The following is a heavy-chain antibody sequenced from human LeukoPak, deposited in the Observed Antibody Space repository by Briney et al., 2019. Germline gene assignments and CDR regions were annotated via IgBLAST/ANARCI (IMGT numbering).Heavy chain of an antibody. CDR1: GFTVTSKY. CDR2: LYAGGVR. CDR3: AGNYDTLTGSRDY. D-gene: IGHD3-9*01. V-gene: IGHV3-53*01. Sequence: GESLRLSCAASGFTVTSKYMSWVRQAPGKGLEWVSVLYAGGVRYYADSVKGRFTISSDNSRTTTYLQINGLRAEDTAVYHCAGNYDTLTGSRDYWGQGTLVTVSS. J-gene: IGHJ4*02.